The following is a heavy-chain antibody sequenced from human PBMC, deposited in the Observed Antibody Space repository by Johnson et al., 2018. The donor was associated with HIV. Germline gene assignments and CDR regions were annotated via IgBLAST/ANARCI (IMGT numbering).Heavy chain of an antibody. D-gene: IGHD6-19*01. CDR1: GFTFANYG. Sequence: QVQLVESGGGVVQPGGSLRLSCAASGFTFANYGMHWVRQAPGKGLEWVAFIAHDESITRYADSVKGRFTMSRDNSKNTLYLQMNSLRAEDTAIYYCAKDDTLGGWYSDAVDVWGQGTVVAVSS. CDR3: AKDDTLGGWYSDAVDV. V-gene: IGHV3-30*02. CDR2: IAHDESIT. J-gene: IGHJ3*01.